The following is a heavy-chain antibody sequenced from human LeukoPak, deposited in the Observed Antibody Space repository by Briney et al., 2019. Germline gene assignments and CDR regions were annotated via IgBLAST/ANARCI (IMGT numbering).Heavy chain of an antibody. Sequence: PGRSLRLSCTTSGFTFGGHTMHWVRQAPGKGLEWVGFIEASSHGGTTEYAASVKGRFTISRDDSKSIAHLQMNSLKTEDTAVYYCTRDPGDTDGWYYFDYWGQGTLVTVSS. CDR3: TRDPGDTDGWYYFDY. V-gene: IGHV3-49*04. CDR2: IEASSHGGTT. CDR1: GFTFGGHT. J-gene: IGHJ4*02. D-gene: IGHD6-19*01.